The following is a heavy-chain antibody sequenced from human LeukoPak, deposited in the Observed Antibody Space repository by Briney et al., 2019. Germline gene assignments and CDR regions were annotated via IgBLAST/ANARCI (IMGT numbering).Heavy chain of an antibody. CDR3: ARPRWSSSPSFDY. CDR1: GYTFTGYY. D-gene: IGHD6-6*01. Sequence: APVKVSCKASGYTFTGYYMHWVRQAHGQGIEWMGWINPNSGGTNYAQKFQGRVTMTRDTYISTAYMELSRLRSDDTAVYYCARPRWSSSPSFDYWGQGTLVTVSS. J-gene: IGHJ4*02. V-gene: IGHV1-2*02. CDR2: INPNSGGT.